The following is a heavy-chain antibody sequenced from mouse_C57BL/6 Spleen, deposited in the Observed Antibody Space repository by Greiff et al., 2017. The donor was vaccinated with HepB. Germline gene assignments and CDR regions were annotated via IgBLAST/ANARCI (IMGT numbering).Heavy chain of an antibody. CDR1: GYTFTSYW. V-gene: IGHV1-64*01. J-gene: IGHJ4*01. CDR2: IHPNSGST. Sequence: QVQLQQSGAELVKPGASVKLSCKASGYTFTSYWMHWVKQRPGQGLEWIGMIHPNSGSTNYNEKFKSKATLTVDKSSSTAYMQLSSLTSEDSAVYYCARRRRGPPYAMDYWGQGTSVTVSS. CDR3: ARRRRGPPYAMDY.